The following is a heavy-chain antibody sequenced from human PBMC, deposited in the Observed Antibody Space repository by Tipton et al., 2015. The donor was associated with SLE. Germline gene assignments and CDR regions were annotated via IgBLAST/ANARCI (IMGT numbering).Heavy chain of an antibody. D-gene: IGHD3-22*01. Sequence: TLSLTCTVSGGSISSGDYYWSWIRQPPGKGLEWIGEINHSGSTNYNPSLKSRVTISVDTSKNQFSLKLSSVTAADTAVYYRARGRKNLSYYDSSGYPDYWGQGTLVTVSS. CDR1: GGSISSGDYY. CDR2: INHSGST. CDR3: ARGRKNLSYYDSSGYPDY. J-gene: IGHJ4*02. V-gene: IGHV4-30-4*01.